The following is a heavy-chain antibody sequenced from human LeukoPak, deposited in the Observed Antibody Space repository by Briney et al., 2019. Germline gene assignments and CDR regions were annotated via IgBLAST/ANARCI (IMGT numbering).Heavy chain of an antibody. V-gene: IGHV3-21*06. CDR1: GFTFSNYA. CDR2: MSSGSRYI. Sequence: KPGGSLRLSCTASGFTFSNYAMTWVRQAPGKGLEWISSMSSGSRYIYYADSVRGRFTISRDNTKNSLYLVRNNLRAEDTAIYFCARDRPTGASRVFVVEWGQGTPVTVS. CDR3: ARDRPTGASRVFVVE. D-gene: IGHD3-3*01. J-gene: IGHJ4*02.